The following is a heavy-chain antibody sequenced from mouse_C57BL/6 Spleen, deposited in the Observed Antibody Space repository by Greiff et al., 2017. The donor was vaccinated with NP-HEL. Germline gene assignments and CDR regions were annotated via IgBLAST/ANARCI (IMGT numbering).Heavy chain of an antibody. Sequence: QVQLQQPGAELVKPGASVKLSCKASGYTFTSYWMQWVKQRPGQGLEWIGEIDPSDSYTNYNQKFKGKATLTVDTSSSTAYMQLSSLTSEDSAVYYCARRMDDYDGDYYAMDYWGQGTSVTVSS. CDR1: GYTFTSYW. CDR3: ARRMDDYDGDYYAMDY. CDR2: IDPSDSYT. J-gene: IGHJ4*01. V-gene: IGHV1-50*01. D-gene: IGHD2-4*01.